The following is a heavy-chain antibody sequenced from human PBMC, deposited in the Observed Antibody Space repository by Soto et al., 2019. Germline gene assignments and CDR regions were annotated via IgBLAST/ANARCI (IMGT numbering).Heavy chain of an antibody. CDR1: GFTFSSYS. Sequence: GGSLRLSCAAPGFTFSSYSVNWVRQAPGKGLEWVSYISNSSSTIYYADSVKGRFTISRDNAKNSLYLQMNSLRDEDTAVYYCARDSPGRYCSSTSCPRMDVWGQGTTVTVSS. D-gene: IGHD2-2*01. CDR2: ISNSSSTI. J-gene: IGHJ6*02. V-gene: IGHV3-48*02. CDR3: ARDSPGRYCSSTSCPRMDV.